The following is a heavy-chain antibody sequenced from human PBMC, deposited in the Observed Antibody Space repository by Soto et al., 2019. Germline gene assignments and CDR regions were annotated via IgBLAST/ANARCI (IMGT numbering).Heavy chain of an antibody. CDR2: IDPSDSYT. V-gene: IGHV5-10-1*01. Sequence: HGESLKISCKGSGYSFTSFWISWVRQMPGKGLEWMGRIDPSDSYTSYSPSFQGHVTISADRSISTAYLQWSSLKASDTAMYYCARLERYTGYELHFDYWGQGTQVTVSS. CDR3: ARLERYTGYELHFDY. J-gene: IGHJ4*02. D-gene: IGHD5-12*01. CDR1: GYSFTSFW.